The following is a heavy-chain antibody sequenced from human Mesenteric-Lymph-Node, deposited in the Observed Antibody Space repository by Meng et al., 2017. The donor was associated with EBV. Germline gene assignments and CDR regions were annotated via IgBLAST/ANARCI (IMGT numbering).Heavy chain of an antibody. D-gene: IGHD6-19*01. CDR2: IFDSGST. V-gene: IGHV4-4*02. J-gene: IGHJ5*02. CDR1: GGSVISSHW. Sequence: QPTYSVLRLVYSSRALSLTWAVFGGSVISSHWWSWVRQPPGTGLEWIGEIFDSGSTNYNPSLKSRVSISVDKSKNEFSLNLRSVTAEDTAIYFCARDGWTRNGASERNFENRFDLWGQGILVTVSS. CDR3: ARDGWTRNGASERNFENRFDL.